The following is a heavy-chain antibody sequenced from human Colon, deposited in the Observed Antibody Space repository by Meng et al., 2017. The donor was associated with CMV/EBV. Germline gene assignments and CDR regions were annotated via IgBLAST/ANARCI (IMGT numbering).Heavy chain of an antibody. CDR1: GYTFTGYY. D-gene: IGHD2-2*01. Sequence: ASVKVSCKASGYTFTGYYMHWVRQAPGQGLEWMGWINPNSCGTNYAQKFQGRVTMSRDTSISTAYMELSRLRSDDTDVYCCERGSSTSLEGMDVWGKGTTVTVSS. CDR3: ERGSSTSLEGMDV. V-gene: IGHV1-2*02. J-gene: IGHJ6*04. CDR2: INPNSCGT.